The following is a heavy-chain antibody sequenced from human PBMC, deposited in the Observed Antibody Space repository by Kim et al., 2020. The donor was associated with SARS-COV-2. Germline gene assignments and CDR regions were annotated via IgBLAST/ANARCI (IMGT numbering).Heavy chain of an antibody. D-gene: IGHD3-10*01. CDR3: AKGPMDYGSGSYYKYYYGMDV. CDR1: GFTFSNYA. V-gene: IGHV3-23*01. Sequence: GGSLRLSCAASGFTFSNYAMSWVRQAPGKGLEWVSAISGSGGSTYYADSVKGRFTISRDNSKNTLYLQMNSLRAEDTAVYYCAKGPMDYGSGSYYKYYYGMDVWGQGTTVTVSS. CDR2: ISGSGGST. J-gene: IGHJ6*02.